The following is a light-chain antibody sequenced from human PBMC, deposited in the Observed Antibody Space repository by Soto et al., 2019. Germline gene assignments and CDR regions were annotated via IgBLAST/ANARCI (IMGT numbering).Light chain of an antibody. CDR1: QSIRPS. CDR3: QQRNVWPPIT. CDR2: DAS. J-gene: IGKJ5*01. Sequence: EVVLTQSPATLSLSPGERATLSCSASQSIRPSLAWYQQKPGQAPRLAIFDASNRANGVPARFGGSGSGTDFTLTINSLEPEDFAVYYCQQRNVWPPITFGQGTRLEIK. V-gene: IGKV3-11*01.